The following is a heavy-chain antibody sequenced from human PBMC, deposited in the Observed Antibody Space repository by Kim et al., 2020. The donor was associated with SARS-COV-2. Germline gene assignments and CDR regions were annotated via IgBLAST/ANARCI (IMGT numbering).Heavy chain of an antibody. Sequence: GGSLRLSCAASGFTFSSYEMNWVRQAPGKGLEWVSYISSSGSTIYYADSVKGRFTISRDNAKNSLYLQMNSLRAEDTAVYYCARKALRPSNRYWYFDLWGRGTLVTVSS. V-gene: IGHV3-48*03. CDR2: ISSSGSTI. D-gene: IGHD2-8*01. CDR3: ARKALRPSNRYWYFDL. CDR1: GFTFSSYE. J-gene: IGHJ2*01.